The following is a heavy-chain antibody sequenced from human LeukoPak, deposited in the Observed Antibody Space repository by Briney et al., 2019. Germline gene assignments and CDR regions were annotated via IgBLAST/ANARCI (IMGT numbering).Heavy chain of an antibody. CDR2: IYYSGST. Sequence: SETLSLTCTVSGGSISSYYWSWIRQPPGKGLEWIGYIYYSGSTNYNPSLKSRVTISVDTSKNQFSLKLSSVTAADTAVYYCAGTTRYQDILTGYSVDYWGQGTLVTVSS. V-gene: IGHV4-59*12. D-gene: IGHD3-9*01. J-gene: IGHJ4*02. CDR1: GGSISSYY. CDR3: AGTTRYQDILTGYSVDY.